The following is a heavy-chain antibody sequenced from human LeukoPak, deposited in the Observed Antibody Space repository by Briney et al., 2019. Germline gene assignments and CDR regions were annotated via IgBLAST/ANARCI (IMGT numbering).Heavy chain of an antibody. Sequence: PGRSLRLSRAPSGFTFTNYWMHSVRQAPRKGLVWVSRINTDGSSTDYADSVKGRFTISRDNAKNTLYLQMNRLRAEDTAVYYCARDLGGYRSGNGAWGQGTLVTVSS. V-gene: IGHV3-74*01. D-gene: IGHD5-12*01. CDR3: ARDLGGYRSGNGA. J-gene: IGHJ5*02. CDR1: GFTFTNYW. CDR2: INTDGSST.